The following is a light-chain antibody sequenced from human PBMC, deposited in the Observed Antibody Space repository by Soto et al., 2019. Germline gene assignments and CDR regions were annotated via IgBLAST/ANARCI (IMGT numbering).Light chain of an antibody. Sequence: EIVITQTPASLSVSQGERATVSWRASQSVSSNLAWYQQKPGQSPRLLIYGASTRATGIPARFGGSGSGTEFTLSISSLQSEDFAVYYCHQYNNWWTFGQGAKVDIK. J-gene: IGKJ1*01. CDR2: GAS. CDR1: QSVSSN. V-gene: IGKV3-15*01. CDR3: HQYNNWWT.